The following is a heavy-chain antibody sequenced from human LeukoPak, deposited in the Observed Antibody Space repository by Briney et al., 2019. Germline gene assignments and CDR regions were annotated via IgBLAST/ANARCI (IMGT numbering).Heavy chain of an antibody. D-gene: IGHD2-2*01. J-gene: IGHJ4*02. CDR3: ARTGPAAMSEARGGDY. CDR1: GYTFTGYY. CDR2: INRNSGST. V-gene: IGHV1-2*02. Sequence: VASVKVSCKASGYTFTGYYMHWVRQAPGQGLEWMGWINRNSGSTNYAQKLQGRVTMTRDTSISTVYLELSRLRSDDTAVYYCARTGPAAMSEARGGDYWGQGTLVTVSS.